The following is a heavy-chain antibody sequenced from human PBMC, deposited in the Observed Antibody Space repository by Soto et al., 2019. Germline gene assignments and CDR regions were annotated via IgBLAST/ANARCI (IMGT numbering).Heavy chain of an antibody. CDR3: ARDQGSYFDILTGYSYYYYGMDV. CDR1: GFTFSSYG. CDR2: IWYDGSNK. D-gene: IGHD3-9*01. J-gene: IGHJ6*02. V-gene: IGHV3-33*01. Sequence: GGSLRLSCAASGFTFSSYGMHWVRQAPGKGLEWVAVIWYDGSNKYYADSVKGRFTISRDNSKNTLYLQMNSLRAEDTAVYYCARDQGSYFDILTGYSYYYYGMDVWGQGTTVTVSS.